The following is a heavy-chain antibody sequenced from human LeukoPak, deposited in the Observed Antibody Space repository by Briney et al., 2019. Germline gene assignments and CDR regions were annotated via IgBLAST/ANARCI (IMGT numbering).Heavy chain of an antibody. CDR3: ARPPYPYYYDSSDEWAFDI. V-gene: IGHV1-18*01. CDR2: ISAYNGNT. CDR1: GYTFTSYG. D-gene: IGHD3-22*01. Sequence: GPVKVSCKASGYTFTSYGISWVRLAPGQGLEWMGWISAYNGNTNYAQKLQGRVTMTTDTSTSTAYLGLSSLRSEDSAVYYCARPPYPYYYDSSDEWAFDIWGQGTMVTVSS. J-gene: IGHJ3*02.